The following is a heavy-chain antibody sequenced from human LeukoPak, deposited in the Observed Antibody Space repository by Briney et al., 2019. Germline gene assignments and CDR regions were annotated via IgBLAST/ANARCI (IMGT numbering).Heavy chain of an antibody. CDR2: ILTSGST. CDR3: ARLRVSGSYLYYFDY. CDR1: GGSISSYH. D-gene: IGHD1-26*01. V-gene: IGHV4-4*09. Sequence: SETLSLTCTVSGGSISSYHCSWVRQPPGKGLEWIGYILTSGSTNYNPSLKSRLTIAVDTSTNQFTLKLSSVTAADTAVYYCARLRVSGSYLYYFDYWGQGTLVTVSS. J-gene: IGHJ4*02.